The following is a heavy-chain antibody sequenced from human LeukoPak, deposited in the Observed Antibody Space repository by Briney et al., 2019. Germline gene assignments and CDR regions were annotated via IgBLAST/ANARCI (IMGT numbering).Heavy chain of an antibody. D-gene: IGHD3-3*01. CDR3: ARDPGSITIFGVVIPTPYYFDY. CDR2: IIPIFGTA. CDR1: GGTFSSYA. V-gene: IGHV1-69*13. Sequence: SVKVSCKASGGTFSSYAISWVRQAPGQGLEWMGGIIPIFGTANYAQKFQGRVTITADESTSTAYMELSSLRSEDTAVYYCARDPGSITIFGVVIPTPYYFDYWGQGTLVTVPS. J-gene: IGHJ4*02.